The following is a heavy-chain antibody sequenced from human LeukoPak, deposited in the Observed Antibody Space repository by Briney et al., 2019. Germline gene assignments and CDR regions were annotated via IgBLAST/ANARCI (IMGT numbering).Heavy chain of an antibody. J-gene: IGHJ1*01. D-gene: IGHD6-13*01. CDR1: GYTLTELS. V-gene: IGHV1-24*01. Sequence: AASGKVSCKVSGYTLTELSMHWVRQAPGKGLEWMGGFDPEDGETIYAQKFQGRVTMTEDTSTDTAYMELSSLRSEDTAVYYCATVNPGIAAAKIKYFQHWGQGTLVTVSS. CDR3: ATVNPGIAAAKIKYFQH. CDR2: FDPEDGET.